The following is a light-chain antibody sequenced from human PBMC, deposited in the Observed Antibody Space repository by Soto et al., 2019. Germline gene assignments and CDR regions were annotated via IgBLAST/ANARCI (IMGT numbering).Light chain of an antibody. V-gene: IGLV1-47*01. CDR2: RNN. CDR1: RSNIGRNY. CDR3: AAWDGTLNGYV. Sequence: QSVLTQPPSASGTPGQRVSISCSGSRSNIGRNYVYWYQQLPGTAPKLLIQRNNERPSGVPDRFSGSKSGTSVSLAISGLRSEDEANYYCAAWDGTLNGYVFGGGTQLTVL. J-gene: IGLJ7*01.